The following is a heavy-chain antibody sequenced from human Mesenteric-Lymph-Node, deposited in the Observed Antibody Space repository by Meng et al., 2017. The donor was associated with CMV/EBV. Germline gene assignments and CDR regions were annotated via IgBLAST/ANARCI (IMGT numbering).Heavy chain of an antibody. D-gene: IGHD2-2*02. CDR1: GGSISSYY. V-gene: IGHV4-59*12. CDR3: ARVPFVVVPSAIRTRHYYNGMDV. CDR2: IYYSGST. J-gene: IGHJ6*02. Sequence: SETLSLTCTVSGGSISSYYWSWIRQPPGKGLEWIGYIYYSGSTNYNPSLKSRVTISVDTSKNRFSLTLSSVTAADTAVYYCARVPFVVVPSAIRTRHYYNGMDVWGQGTTVTVSS.